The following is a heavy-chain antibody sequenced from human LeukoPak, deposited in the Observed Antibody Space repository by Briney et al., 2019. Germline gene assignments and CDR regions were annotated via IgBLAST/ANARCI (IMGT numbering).Heavy chain of an antibody. Sequence: GGSLRLSCAASGFTFSSYAMHWVRQAPGKGLEYVSAISSNGGSTYYADSVKGRFTISRDNSKNTLYLQMGSLRAEDMAVYYCARADNWNDAFAFDIWGQGTMVTVSS. V-gene: IGHV3-64*02. CDR1: GFTFSSYA. J-gene: IGHJ3*02. CDR3: ARADNWNDAFAFDI. CDR2: ISSNGGST. D-gene: IGHD1-1*01.